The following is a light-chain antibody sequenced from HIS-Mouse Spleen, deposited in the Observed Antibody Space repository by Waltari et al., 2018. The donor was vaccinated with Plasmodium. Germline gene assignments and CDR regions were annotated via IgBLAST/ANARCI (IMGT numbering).Light chain of an antibody. J-gene: IGLJ2*01. V-gene: IGLV2-8*01. Sequence: QSALTQSPSASGSPGQSVTISCTGTSSDVGGYNYVSWYQQHPGKAPKLMIYEVSKRPSGGPDRFSGSKSGNTASLTVSGLQAEDEADYYCSSYAGSNNLVFGGGTKLTVL. CDR1: SSDVGGYNY. CDR2: EVS. CDR3: SSYAGSNNLV.